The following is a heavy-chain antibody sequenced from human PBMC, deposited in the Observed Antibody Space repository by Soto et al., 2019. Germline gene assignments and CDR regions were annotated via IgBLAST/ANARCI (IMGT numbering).Heavy chain of an antibody. CDR3: ARELGRGNDFWSGYPWFDP. CDR2: IYTSGST. D-gene: IGHD3-3*01. Sequence: SNTLSLTFTVSGVSISSSYWSWIRKPAGKGLDWIGCIYTSGSTNYNPSLNSLVTMSEDTSKNQFYLKLSSVTAADTAVYYCARELGRGNDFWSGYPWFDPWGQGTLVTVSS. V-gene: IGHV4-4*07. CDR1: GVSISSSY. J-gene: IGHJ5*02.